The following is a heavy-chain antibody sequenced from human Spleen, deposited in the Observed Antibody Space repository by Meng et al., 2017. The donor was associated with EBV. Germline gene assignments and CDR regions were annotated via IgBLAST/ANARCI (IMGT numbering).Heavy chain of an antibody. CDR2: INSDGNVI. J-gene: IGHJ4*02. CDR1: GFTLSSYW. Sequence: EVQVMESGGGLVQPGGSLRLSCADSGFTLSSYWVHWVRQAPGKGLVWGARINSDGNVITYADSVKGRFTISRDNAKNTVYLQMNNVRVEDTAVYYCAKDCFGAKDSWGQGTLVTVSS. V-gene: IGHV3-74*01. CDR3: AKDCFGAKDS. D-gene: IGHD1-26*01.